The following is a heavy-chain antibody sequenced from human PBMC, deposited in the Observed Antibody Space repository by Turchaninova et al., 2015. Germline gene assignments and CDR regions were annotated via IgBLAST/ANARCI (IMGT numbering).Heavy chain of an antibody. V-gene: IGHV3-30*02. CDR2: ILSDGSNT. Sequence: QVQVVESGGGVVQPGGSLRLSCAASRFPFSNYGMNWVRQAPGRGLEWVALILSDGSNTYYSDSGGGRFTISRDNSKNTLYLQMNSLRPEDTAVYYCVRGNEADYWGQGTLVTVSS. CDR3: VRGNEADY. J-gene: IGHJ4*02. CDR1: RFPFSNYG.